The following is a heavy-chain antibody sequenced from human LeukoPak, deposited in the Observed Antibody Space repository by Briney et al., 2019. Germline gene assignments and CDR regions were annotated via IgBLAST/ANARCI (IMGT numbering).Heavy chain of an antibody. Sequence: GDSLKISSKGSGYRFSSYWIGWVRQMPGKGLEWMAIIYPGDSDTRYSPSFQGQVTISVDKSISTAYLQWSSLKASDTAMYYCARQSQDYDALDIWGQGTVVTVSS. D-gene: IGHD3-16*01. CDR2: IYPGDSDT. CDR3: ARQSQDYDALDI. CDR1: GYRFSSYW. J-gene: IGHJ3*02. V-gene: IGHV5-51*01.